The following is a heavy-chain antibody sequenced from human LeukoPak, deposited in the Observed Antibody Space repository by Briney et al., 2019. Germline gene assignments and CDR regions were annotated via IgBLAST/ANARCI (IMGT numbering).Heavy chain of an antibody. CDR2: FYYSGST. Sequence: SEPLSPTCTVPGGSISSYYWSWIRQPPGKGLEWIGYFYYSGSTNYNPSLKSRFTISVDTSKNQFSLKLSSVTAADTAVYYCASTPTVVTGYFDYWGQGTLVTVSS. CDR1: GGSISSYY. D-gene: IGHD4-23*01. CDR3: ASTPTVVTGYFDY. V-gene: IGHV4-59*01. J-gene: IGHJ4*02.